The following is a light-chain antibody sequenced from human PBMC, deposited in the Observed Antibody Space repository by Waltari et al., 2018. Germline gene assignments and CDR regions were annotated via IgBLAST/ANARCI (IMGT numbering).Light chain of an antibody. J-gene: IGLJ2*01. V-gene: IGLV2-23*01. Sequence: SALAQPASVSGSPGQSITISCTGTDNDIGAYDLVSWYHHHPDTAPKLIIYDDKKRPSGISDRFSGSKSGNTASLTITGLQTDDEGDYYCCSYAGIRTVIFGGGTKLSVL. CDR1: DNDIGAYDL. CDR3: CSYAGIRTVI. CDR2: DDK.